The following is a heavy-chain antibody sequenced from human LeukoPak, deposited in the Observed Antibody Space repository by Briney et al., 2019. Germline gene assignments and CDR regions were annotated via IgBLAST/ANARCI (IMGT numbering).Heavy chain of an antibody. Sequence: GASVKVSCKASGGTFSSYAISWVRQAPGQGLEWMGGIIPIFGTASYAQKFQGRVTITTDESTSTAYMELSSLRSEDTAVYYCAAYKGPYCSSTSCMALDAFDIWGQGTMVTVSS. J-gene: IGHJ3*02. CDR3: AAYKGPYCSSTSCMALDAFDI. D-gene: IGHD2-2*01. V-gene: IGHV1-69*05. CDR2: IIPIFGTA. CDR1: GGTFSSYA.